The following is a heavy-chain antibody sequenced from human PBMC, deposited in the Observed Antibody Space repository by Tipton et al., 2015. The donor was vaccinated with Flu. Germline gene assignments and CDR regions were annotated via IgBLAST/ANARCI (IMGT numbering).Heavy chain of an antibody. CDR1: GFTFSSYG. V-gene: IGHV3-33*01. J-gene: IGHJ3*02. D-gene: IGHD3-3*01. CDR2: IWYDGSNK. Sequence: SLRLSCAASGFTFSSYGMHWVRQAPGKGLEWVAVIWYDGSNKYYADSVKGRFTISRDNSKNTLYLQMNSLRAEDTAVYYCARGYDFWSGYSKYDAFDIWGQGTMVTVSS. CDR3: ARGYDFWSGYSKYDAFDI.